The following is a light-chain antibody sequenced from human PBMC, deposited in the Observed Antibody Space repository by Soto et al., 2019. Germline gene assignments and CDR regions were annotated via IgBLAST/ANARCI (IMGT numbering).Light chain of an antibody. Sequence: QSALTQPASVSGSPGQSITISCTGTSSDVGDYNYISWYQQHPGKAPKLLIYDVSNRPSGVSNRFSGSQSDNTASLTISGRQAEDEADYYCSSYTSSSAILFGGGTKLTVL. CDR1: SSDVGDYNY. CDR3: SSYTSSSAIL. CDR2: DVS. V-gene: IGLV2-14*01. J-gene: IGLJ2*01.